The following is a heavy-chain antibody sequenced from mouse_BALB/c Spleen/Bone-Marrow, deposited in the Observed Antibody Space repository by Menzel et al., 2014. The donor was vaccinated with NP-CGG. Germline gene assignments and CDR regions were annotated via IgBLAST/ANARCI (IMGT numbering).Heavy chain of an antibody. Sequence: EVKLQESGPGLVKPSQSLSLTCSVTGYSITSGYYWNWIRQFPGNKLEWMGYISYDGSNNYNPSLKNRISITRDTSKNQLFLKLNSVTTEDTATYYCASGNYFNFDYWGQGTTLTVSS. V-gene: IGHV3-6*02. CDR2: ISYDGSN. D-gene: IGHD2-1*01. CDR3: ASGNYFNFDY. J-gene: IGHJ2*01. CDR1: GYSITSGYY.